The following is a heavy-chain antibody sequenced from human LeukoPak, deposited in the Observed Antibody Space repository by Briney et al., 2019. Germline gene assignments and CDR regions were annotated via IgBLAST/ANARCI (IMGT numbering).Heavy chain of an antibody. Sequence: PGGSLRLSCEASGVTFGDYGMSWVRQGRGKGLEWVSGITRNGDTTSYADSVNGRFTISRDNAKSCLYLQMNSLRAEDTAFYYCARGYNHGPIDMWGQGTLVTASS. CDR1: GVTFGDYG. D-gene: IGHD2-2*02. J-gene: IGHJ3*02. CDR3: ARGYNHGPIDM. CDR2: ITRNGDTT. V-gene: IGHV3-20*04.